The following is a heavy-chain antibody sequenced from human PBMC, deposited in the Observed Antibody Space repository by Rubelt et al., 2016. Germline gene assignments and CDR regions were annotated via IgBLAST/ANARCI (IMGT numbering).Heavy chain of an antibody. D-gene: IGHD5-12*01. CDR1: GSRFTNYW. Sequence: EVQLVQSGAEVKKPGESLKISCKGSGSRFTNYWIGWVRQMPGKGLEWMGIIHPGYSATSYSPSVQGQVTISADKSINTAYLQWSSLKASDTAIYYCSRLMGYSTIDYWGQGTLVTVSS. J-gene: IGHJ4*02. V-gene: IGHV5-51*01. CDR3: SRLMGYSTIDY. CDR2: IHPGYSAT.